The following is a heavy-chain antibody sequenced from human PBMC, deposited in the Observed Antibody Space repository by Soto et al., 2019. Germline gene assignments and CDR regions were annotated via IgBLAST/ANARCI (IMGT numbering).Heavy chain of an antibody. V-gene: IGHV4-59*01. J-gene: IGHJ5*02. CDR2: IYYSGST. CDR1: GGSISSYY. Sequence: PSETLSLTCTVSGGSISSYYWSWIRQPPGKGLEWIGYIYYSGSTNYNPSLKSRVTISVDTSKNQFSLKLSSVTAADTAVYYCAVASITIFGVVTRFDPWGQGTLVTV. CDR3: AVASITIFGVVTRFDP. D-gene: IGHD3-3*01.